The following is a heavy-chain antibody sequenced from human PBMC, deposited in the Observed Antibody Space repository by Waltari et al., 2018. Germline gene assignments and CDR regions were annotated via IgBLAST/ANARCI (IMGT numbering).Heavy chain of an antibody. CDR3: ARVEAAAGSKYYYYGMYV. D-gene: IGHD6-13*01. Sequence: QVQLVQSGAEVKKPGASEKVSCKASGYTFTGYYMHWVRQAPGQGLEWMGRINPNSGGTNYAQKFQGRVTMTRDTSISTAYMELSRLRSDDTAVYYCARVEAAAGSKYYYYGMYVWGQGTTVTVSS. J-gene: IGHJ6*02. CDR2: INPNSGGT. CDR1: GYTFTGYY. V-gene: IGHV1-2*06.